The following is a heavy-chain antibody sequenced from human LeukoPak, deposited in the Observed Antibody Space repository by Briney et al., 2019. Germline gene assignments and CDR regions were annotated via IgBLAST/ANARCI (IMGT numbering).Heavy chain of an antibody. CDR3: ARAGLPNAFDI. CDR1: GFTFSSYS. J-gene: IGHJ3*02. D-gene: IGHD2-15*01. V-gene: IGHV3-21*01. Sequence: GGSLRLSRAASGFTFSSYSMNWVRQAPGKGLEWVSSISSSSSYIYYADSVKGRFTISRDNAKNSLYLQMNSLRAEDTAVYYCARAGLPNAFDIWGQGTMVTVSS. CDR2: ISSSSSYI.